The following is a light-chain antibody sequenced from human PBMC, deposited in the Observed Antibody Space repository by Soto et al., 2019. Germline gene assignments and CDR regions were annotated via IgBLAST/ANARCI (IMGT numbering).Light chain of an antibody. Sequence: EFVLTQSPGTLSLSPGERATLSCRASQSISSSYLGWFQQKPGQAPRLLIYGASSRATGIPDRFSGSGSGTDFTLTISRLETEDFAVYYCQHYGSSPTFGPGTKVDIK. CDR3: QHYGSSPT. J-gene: IGKJ3*01. CDR2: GAS. CDR1: QSISSSY. V-gene: IGKV3-20*01.